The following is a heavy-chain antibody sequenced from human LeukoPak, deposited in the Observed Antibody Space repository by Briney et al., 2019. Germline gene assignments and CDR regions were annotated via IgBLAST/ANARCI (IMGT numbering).Heavy chain of an antibody. CDR1: GFTVSTSY. CDR3: ARGPYDTSGYRFDS. D-gene: IGHD3-22*01. V-gene: IGHV3-53*01. J-gene: IGHJ4*02. CDR2: IYSGGSS. Sequence: PGGSLRLSCAASGFTVSTSYMSWVRQAPGKGLEWVSVIYSGGSSYYADSVKGRFTISRDNSKNTLYLQMNSLRAEDTAVYYCARGPYDTSGYRFDSWGQGTLVTVSS.